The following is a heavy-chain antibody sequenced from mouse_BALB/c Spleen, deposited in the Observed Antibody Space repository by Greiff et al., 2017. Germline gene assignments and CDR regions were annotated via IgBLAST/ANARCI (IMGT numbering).Heavy chain of an antibody. CDR3: TRIDGYEAWFAY. J-gene: IGHJ3*01. Sequence: EVQLQESGTVLARPGASVKMSCKASGYSFTSYWMHWVKQRPGQGLEWIGAIYPGNSDTSYNQKFKGKAKLTAVTSASTAYMELSSLTNEDSAVYYCTRIDGYEAWFAYWGQGTLVTVSA. V-gene: IGHV1-5*01. D-gene: IGHD2-2*01. CDR2: IYPGNSDT. CDR1: GYSFTSYW.